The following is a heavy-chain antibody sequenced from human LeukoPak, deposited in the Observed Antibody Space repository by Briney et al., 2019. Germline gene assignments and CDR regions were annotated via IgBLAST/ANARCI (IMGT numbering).Heavy chain of an antibody. J-gene: IGHJ4*02. Sequence: MHXXRXAPGXXPXWVSRICPDGTGISYADSVKARFTTSRDNAKNTVYLQMNGLREEDTAVYYCVRDFRSADYWGQGTLVTVSS. CDR2: ICPDGTGI. CDR3: VRDFRSADY. V-gene: IGHV3-74*01.